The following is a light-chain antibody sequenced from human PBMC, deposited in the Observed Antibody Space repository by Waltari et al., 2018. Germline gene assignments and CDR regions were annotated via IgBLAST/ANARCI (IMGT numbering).Light chain of an antibody. CDR3: QSYDNNGRGAVL. CDR2: HDT. J-gene: IGLJ2*01. V-gene: IGLV1-40*01. Sequence: QSLLTQPPSVSGAPGQRVTISCSGGSSHIGSFHVNWYRHLPGTVPKPRIYHDTNRPSGVPDRFSGSKSGTSASLAITGLQPEDEADYYCQSYDNNGRGAVLIGGGTKLTVL. CDR1: SSHIGSFH.